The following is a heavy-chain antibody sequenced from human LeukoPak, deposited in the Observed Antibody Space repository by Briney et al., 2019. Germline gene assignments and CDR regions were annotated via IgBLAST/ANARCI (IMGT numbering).Heavy chain of an antibody. CDR3: TREKSANYDSGAFDV. CDR1: GYSFTAYY. D-gene: IGHD3-3*01. J-gene: IGHJ3*01. Sequence: ASVKVSCKASGYSFTAYYIHSVRQAPGQGLEWMGWINPKSGGTDSAEKFGGRVTMSRDTSLRTSYLEVRRLKSDDTAVYYCTREKSANYDSGAFDVWGQGTMVTVSS. CDR2: INPKSGGT. V-gene: IGHV1-2*02.